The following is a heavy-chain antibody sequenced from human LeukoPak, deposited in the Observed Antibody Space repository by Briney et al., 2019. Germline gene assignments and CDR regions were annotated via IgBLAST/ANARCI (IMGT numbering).Heavy chain of an antibody. CDR1: GFTFSNYV. CDR2: ISYDGSNK. J-gene: IGHJ4*02. D-gene: IGHD6-13*01. Sequence: GRSLRLSCAASGFTFSNYVMHWVRQAPGRGLEWVALISYDGSNKYYADSVKGRFTISRDNSKNTLYLQVNSLRAEDTAVYYCAKDPRRYSRTGGYFEYWGQGTLVTVSS. V-gene: IGHV3-30*18. CDR3: AKDPRRYSRTGGYFEY.